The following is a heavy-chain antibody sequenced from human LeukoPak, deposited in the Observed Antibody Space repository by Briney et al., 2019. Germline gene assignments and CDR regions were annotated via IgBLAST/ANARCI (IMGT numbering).Heavy chain of an antibody. CDR1: GGFSSSSSYY. Sequence: SETLSLTCTLAGGFSSSSSYYWGWLRQPPGKGLARIGSIYYSGSSYYNPALNTRVTISVDTSKNQFSLKLSAVTAADTAVYYCASLSRWLAQFQHWGQGTLVTVFS. V-gene: IGHV4-39*01. CDR3: ASLSRWLAQFQH. D-gene: IGHD6-19*01. CDR2: IYYSGSS. J-gene: IGHJ1*01.